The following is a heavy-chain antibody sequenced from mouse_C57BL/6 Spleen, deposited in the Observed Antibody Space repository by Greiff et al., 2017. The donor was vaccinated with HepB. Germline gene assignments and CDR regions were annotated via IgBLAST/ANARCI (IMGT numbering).Heavy chain of an antibody. V-gene: IGHV5-17*01. D-gene: IGHD1-1*01. CDR2: ISSGSSTI. Sequence: EVHLVESGGGLVKPGGSLKLSCAASGFTFSDYGMHWVRQAPEKGLEWVAYISSGSSTIYYADTVKGRFTISRDNAKNTLFLQMTSLRSEDTAMYYCARGVSYGSFYYAMDYWGQGTSVTVSS. CDR1: GFTFSDYG. J-gene: IGHJ4*01. CDR3: ARGVSYGSFYYAMDY.